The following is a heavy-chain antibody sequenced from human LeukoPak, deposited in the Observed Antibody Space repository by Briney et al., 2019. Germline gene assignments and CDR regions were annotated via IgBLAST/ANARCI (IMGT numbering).Heavy chain of an antibody. CDR2: IYYSGSA. Sequence: SETLSLTCTVSGDSISSTSYYWGWIRQPPGKGLEWIGSIYYSGSAYYNPSLKSRVTISVDTSKNQFSLKLSSVTAADTAVYFCARLPKNYPYQSGGYSFDFWGQGTLVTVSS. CDR3: ARLPKNYPYQSGGYSFDF. V-gene: IGHV4-39*07. CDR1: GDSISSTSYY. J-gene: IGHJ4*02. D-gene: IGHD3-22*01.